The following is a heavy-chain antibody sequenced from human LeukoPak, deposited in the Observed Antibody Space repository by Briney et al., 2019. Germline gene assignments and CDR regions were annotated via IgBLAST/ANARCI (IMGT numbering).Heavy chain of an antibody. CDR2: MDPNSGNT. J-gene: IGHJ4*02. Sequence: GASVKVSCKASGYTFTSYDINWVRQATGQGLEWMGWMDPNSGNTGYAQKFQGRVTMTRNTSISTAYMELSSLRSEDTAVYCCARVTPRRYCSGGSCYSDYWGQGTLVTVSS. CDR1: GYTFTSYD. D-gene: IGHD2-15*01. CDR3: ARVTPRRYCSGGSCYSDY. V-gene: IGHV1-8*01.